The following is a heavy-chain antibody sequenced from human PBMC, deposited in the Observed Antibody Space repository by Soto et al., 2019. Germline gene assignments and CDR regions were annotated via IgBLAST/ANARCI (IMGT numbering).Heavy chain of an antibody. V-gene: IGHV1-2*04. Sequence: EASVKVSCKASGYTFTGYYMHWVRQAPGQGLEWMGWINPNSGGTNYAQKFQGWVTMTRDTSISTAYMELSRLRSDDTAVYYCARDQKGAVAGHYYYYGMDVWGQGTTVTVSS. CDR1: GYTFTGYY. CDR2: INPNSGGT. CDR3: ARDQKGAVAGHYYYYGMDV. J-gene: IGHJ6*02. D-gene: IGHD6-19*01.